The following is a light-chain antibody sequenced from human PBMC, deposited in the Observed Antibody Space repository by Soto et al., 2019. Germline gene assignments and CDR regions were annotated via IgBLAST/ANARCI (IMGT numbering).Light chain of an antibody. V-gene: IGKV3-15*01. J-gene: IGKJ1*01. CDR2: GAS. CDR1: QSVSSN. Sequence: EIVMTQSPATLSVSPGERATLSCRASQSVSSNLAWYQQKPGQAPRLLIYGASTRATGIPARFSGSGSGTEFTLTISSLQSEDFAVYYCQQYKNWPRTFGQGT. CDR3: QQYKNWPRT.